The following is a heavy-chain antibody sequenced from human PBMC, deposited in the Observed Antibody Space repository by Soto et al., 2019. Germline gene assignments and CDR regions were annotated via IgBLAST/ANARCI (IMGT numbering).Heavy chain of an antibody. V-gene: IGHV3-23*01. J-gene: IGHJ4*02. CDR2: ISGSGGST. Sequence: EVQLLESGGGLVQPGGSLRLSCAASGFTFSSYAMSWVLQAPGKGLEWVSAISGSGGSTYYADSVKGRFTISRDNSKNKLYLQMNSLRSEDADVYYCPNNFDFWSDYNFDYWGQGTLVTVSS. CDR3: PNNFDFWSDYNFDY. D-gene: IGHD3-3*01. CDR1: GFTFSSYA.